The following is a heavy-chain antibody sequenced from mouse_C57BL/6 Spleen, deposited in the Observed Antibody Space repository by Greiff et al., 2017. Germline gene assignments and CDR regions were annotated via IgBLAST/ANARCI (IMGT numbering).Heavy chain of an antibody. CDR2: IDPSDSYT. CDR1: GYTFTSYW. CDR3: AREVGRYAMDY. V-gene: IGHV1-50*01. D-gene: IGHD4-1*01. Sequence: QVQLQQSGAELVKPGASVKLSCKASGYTFTSYWMQWVKQRPGQGLEWIGEIDPSDSYTNYNQKFKGKATLTVDTSSSTAYMQLSSLTSEDSAVYYCAREVGRYAMDYWGQGTSVTVSS. J-gene: IGHJ4*01.